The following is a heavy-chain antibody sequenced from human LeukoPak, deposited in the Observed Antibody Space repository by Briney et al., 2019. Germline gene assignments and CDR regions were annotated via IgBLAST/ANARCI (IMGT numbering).Heavy chain of an antibody. CDR3: TRVNGDSVDADYYYYMDV. CDR2: ITSSRGDI. D-gene: IGHD2-21*02. J-gene: IGHJ6*03. CDR1: GFDFSGYT. Sequence: GGSLRLSCAASGFDFSGYTMTWVRQAPGRGLEWLSAITSSRGDIYYADSAKGRFTISRDNAKNSLYLQINSLRAEDTAVYYCTRVNGDSVDADYYYYMDVGAKGPRSPSP. V-gene: IGHV3-21*01.